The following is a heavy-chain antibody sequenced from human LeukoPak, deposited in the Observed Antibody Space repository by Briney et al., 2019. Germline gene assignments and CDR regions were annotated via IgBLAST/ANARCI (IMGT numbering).Heavy chain of an antibody. CDR3: ARHRRYSGYDFDY. J-gene: IGHJ4*02. V-gene: IGHV4-39*01. Sequence: SETLSLTCTVSGGSISSSGYYWDWIRQPPGKGLESIGSIYYSGSTYYTPSLKSRVTISVDTSKNQFSLKLSSVTAADTAVYYCARHRRYSGYDFDYWGQGTLVTVSS. CDR2: IYYSGST. CDR1: GGSISSSGYY. D-gene: IGHD5-12*01.